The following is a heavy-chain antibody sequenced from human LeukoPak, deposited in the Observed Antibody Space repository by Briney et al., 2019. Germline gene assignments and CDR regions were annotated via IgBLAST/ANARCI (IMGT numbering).Heavy chain of an antibody. V-gene: IGHV1-2*02. D-gene: IGHD2-8*01. J-gene: IGHJ4*02. CDR3: ARDRSNGIGIFD. CDR1: GSTFRNYY. Sequence: ASVKVSCKASGSTFRNYYIHWVRPAPGRGLEWLGLINFNRGVTDYAQSFQGRVTMTRDTSINTVFMELSRLESDDTAVYYCARDRSNGIGIFDWGQGTVVTVSS. CDR2: INFNRGVT.